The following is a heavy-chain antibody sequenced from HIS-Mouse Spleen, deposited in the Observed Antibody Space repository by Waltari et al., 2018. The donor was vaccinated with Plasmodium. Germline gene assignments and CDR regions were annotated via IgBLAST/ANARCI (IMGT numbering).Heavy chain of an antibody. CDR3: ARLRYSYGYFDY. D-gene: IGHD5-18*01. CDR2: NYYSGST. Sequence: QVQLQESGPGLVKPSETLSLTCTVTGGSICSYYWSWIRLPPGKGLEWIGYNYYSGSTNYNPSLKSQVTISVDTSKNQFSLKLSSVTAADTAVYYCARLRYSYGYFDYWGQGTLVTVSS. V-gene: IGHV4-59*08. CDR1: GGSICSYY. J-gene: IGHJ4*02.